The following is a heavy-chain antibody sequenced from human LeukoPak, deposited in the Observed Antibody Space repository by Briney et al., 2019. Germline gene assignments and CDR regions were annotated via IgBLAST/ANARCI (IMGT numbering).Heavy chain of an antibody. CDR3: AGWVLTVSRVEYFEN. Sequence: PSETLSLTCTVSGGSMSSYYWSWVRQPPGKGLEWIGNIHHSGSTNYHSSLMSRVTMSIDTSKNLFSLNLNSVTAADTAVYYCAGWVLTVSRVEYFENWGQGTLVTVTS. V-gene: IGHV4-59*01. J-gene: IGHJ1*01. CDR2: IHHSGST. D-gene: IGHD2-21*02. CDR1: GGSMSSYY.